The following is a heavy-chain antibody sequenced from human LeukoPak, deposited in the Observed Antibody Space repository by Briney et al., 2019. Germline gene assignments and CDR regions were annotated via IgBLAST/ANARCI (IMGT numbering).Heavy chain of an antibody. J-gene: IGHJ4*02. CDR3: ASYYYYGSGSYYIAFDY. V-gene: IGHV3-7*01. CDR1: GFTFSSYW. D-gene: IGHD3-10*01. CDR2: IKQDGSEK. Sequence: PGGSLRLSCAASGFTFSSYWMSWVRQAPGKGLEWVANIKQDGSEKYYVDSVKGRFTISRDNAKNSLYLQMNSLRAEDTAVYYCASYYYYGSGSYYIAFDYWGQGTLVTVSS.